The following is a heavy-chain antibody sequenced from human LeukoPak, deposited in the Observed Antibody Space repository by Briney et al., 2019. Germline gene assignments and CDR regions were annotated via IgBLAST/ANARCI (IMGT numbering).Heavy chain of an antibody. CDR2: ISSSSSYI. D-gene: IGHD4-17*01. V-gene: IGHV3-21*01. J-gene: IGHJ4*02. CDR3: ARGQTTVTYLDDRDY. CDR1: GFTFSSYS. Sequence: GGSLRLSCAASGFTFSSYSMNWVRQAPGKGLEWVSSISSSSSYIYYADSVKGRFTISRDNAKNSLYLQMSSLRAEDTAVYYCARGQTTVTYLDDRDYWGQGTLVTVSS.